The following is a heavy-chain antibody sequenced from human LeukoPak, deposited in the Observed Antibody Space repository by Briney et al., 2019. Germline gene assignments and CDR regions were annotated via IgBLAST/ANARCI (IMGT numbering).Heavy chain of an antibody. Sequence: PSQTLSLTCAVSGGSISSGDFPWSWIRQPPGKGLEWIGYIFHTGHTSYNPSLKSRVTISVDMSKNQLSLGLTSVTAADTAVYYCARGFYGAGSHFDYWGQGTLVTVSS. CDR1: GGSISSGDFP. CDR2: IFHTGHT. CDR3: ARGFYGAGSHFDY. V-gene: IGHV4-30-2*01. D-gene: IGHD3-10*01. J-gene: IGHJ4*02.